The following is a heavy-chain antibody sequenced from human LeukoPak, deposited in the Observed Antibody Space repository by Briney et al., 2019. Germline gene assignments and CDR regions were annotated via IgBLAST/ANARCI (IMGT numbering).Heavy chain of an antibody. CDR3: ARDLRGAFDI. Sequence: PGGSLRLSCAASGFTFSSYGMSWVRQAPGKGLEWVSAISGSGGSTYYADSVKGRFTISRDNSKNTLYLQMNSLRAEDTAVYYCARDLRGAFDIWGQGTMVTVSS. V-gene: IGHV3-23*01. CDR1: GFTFSSYG. CDR2: ISGSGGST. D-gene: IGHD3-16*01. J-gene: IGHJ3*02.